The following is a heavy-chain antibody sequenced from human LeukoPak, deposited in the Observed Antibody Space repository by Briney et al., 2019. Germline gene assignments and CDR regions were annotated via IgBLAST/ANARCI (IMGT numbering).Heavy chain of an antibody. CDR2: ISRDSST. Sequence: GGSLRLSCAASDLPVRSNYMSWVRQTPRKGLECVSYISRDSSTTYAASVKGRFTTSRDNSGNTLYLQMDNLKTEDTAVYYCRVCGGDCSLIDTWGQGTLVTVSS. CDR3: RVCGGDCSLIDT. V-gene: IGHV3-53*01. D-gene: IGHD2-21*02. CDR1: DLPVRSNY. J-gene: IGHJ5*02.